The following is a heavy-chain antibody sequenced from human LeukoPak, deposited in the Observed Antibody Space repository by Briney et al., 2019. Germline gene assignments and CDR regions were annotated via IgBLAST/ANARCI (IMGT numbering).Heavy chain of an antibody. D-gene: IGHD6-13*01. CDR1: GYTFTSYG. J-gene: IGHJ6*03. Sequence: GASVKVSYKASGYTFTSYGISWVRQAPGQGLEWMGWISAYNGNTNYAQKLQGRVTMTTDTSTSTAYMELRSLRSEDTAVYYCARVGSSHLHYYYYYYMDVWGKGTTVTVSS. CDR2: ISAYNGNT. V-gene: IGHV1-18*01. CDR3: ARVGSSHLHYYYYYYMDV.